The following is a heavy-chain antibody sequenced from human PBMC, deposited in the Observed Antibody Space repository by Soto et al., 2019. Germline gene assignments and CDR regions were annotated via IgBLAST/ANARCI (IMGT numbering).Heavy chain of an antibody. CDR3: ARAPPSYGDYVTVTYFDY. V-gene: IGHV4-31*03. CDR1: GVSISRGGYY. D-gene: IGHD4-17*01. Sequence: SETLSLTCTFSGVSISRGGYYCSWIRQHPWKGLEWIGYIYYSGSTYYNPSLKSRVTISVDTSKNQFSLKLSSVTAADTAVYYCARAPPSYGDYVTVTYFDYWGQRTLFTLSS. J-gene: IGHJ4*02. CDR2: IYYSGST.